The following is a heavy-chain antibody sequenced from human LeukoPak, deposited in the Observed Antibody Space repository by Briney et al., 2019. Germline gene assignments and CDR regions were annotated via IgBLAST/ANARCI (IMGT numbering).Heavy chain of an antibody. V-gene: IGHV4-4*07. CDR3: ARGYDSSGYYSLGYYYYMDV. D-gene: IGHD3-22*01. CDR2: IYTSGNT. CDR1: GGSISSYY. Sequence: SETLSLTCTVSGGSISSYYWSWIRQPAGKGLEWIGRIYTSGNTNYNPSLKSRVTMSVDTSKNQFSLKLSSVTAADTAVYYCARGYDSSGYYSLGYYYYMDVWGKGTTVTVSS. J-gene: IGHJ6*03.